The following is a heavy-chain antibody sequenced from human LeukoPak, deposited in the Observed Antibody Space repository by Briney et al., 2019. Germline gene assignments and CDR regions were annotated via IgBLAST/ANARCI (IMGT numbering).Heavy chain of an antibody. D-gene: IGHD1-20*01. CDR1: GGTFSSYA. J-gene: IGHJ4*02. V-gene: IGHV1-69*05. CDR3: ARGLITGTPFDY. Sequence: SVKVSCKASGGTFSSYAISWVRQAPGQGLEWMGEIIPIFGTANYAQKFQGRVTITTDESTSTAYMELSSLRPEDTAVYYCARGLITGTPFDYWGQGTLVTVSS. CDR2: IIPIFGTA.